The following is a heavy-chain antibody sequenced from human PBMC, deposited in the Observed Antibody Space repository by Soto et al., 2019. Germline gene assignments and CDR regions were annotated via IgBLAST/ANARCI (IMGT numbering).Heavy chain of an antibody. Sequence: EVQLVESGGGLVQPGGSLRLSCAASGFTFSSYSMNWVRQAPGKGLEWVSYISSSSRTIYYADSVKGRFTISRDNAKNTLYLQMNSLRDEETAVYYCARDRTDYGDYSDAFDIWGEGTMVTVSS. D-gene: IGHD4-17*01. CDR3: ARDRTDYGDYSDAFDI. CDR1: GFTFSSYS. V-gene: IGHV3-48*02. CDR2: ISSSSRTI. J-gene: IGHJ3*02.